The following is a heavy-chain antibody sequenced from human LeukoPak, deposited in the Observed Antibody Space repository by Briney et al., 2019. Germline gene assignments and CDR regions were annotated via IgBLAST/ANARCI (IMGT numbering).Heavy chain of an antibody. Sequence: GGSLRLSCAASGFTFSSYGMHWVRQAPGKGLEWVAFIRYDGSNKYYADSVKGRFTISRDNSKNTLYLQMDSLRAEDTAVYYCAKDPTVVTPRYFDYWGQGTLVTVSS. CDR3: AKDPTVVTPRYFDY. J-gene: IGHJ4*02. V-gene: IGHV3-30*02. CDR2: IRYDGSNK. D-gene: IGHD4-23*01. CDR1: GFTFSSYG.